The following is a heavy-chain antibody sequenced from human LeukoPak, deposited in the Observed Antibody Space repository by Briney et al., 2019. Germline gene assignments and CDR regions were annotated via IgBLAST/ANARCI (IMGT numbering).Heavy chain of an antibody. CDR1: GYTFTAYY. CDR3: ARVGKMATILGAFDI. J-gene: IGHJ3*02. V-gene: IGHV1-2*02. CDR2: INPNSGVT. Sequence: GASVKVSCKASGYTFTAYYVYWVRRAPGQGLEWLGWINPNSGVTNFAQKFRGRVTMTRETSINTAYMDLSSLSSDDTAVYYCARVGKMATILGAFDIWGQGTMVTVSS. D-gene: IGHD5-24*01.